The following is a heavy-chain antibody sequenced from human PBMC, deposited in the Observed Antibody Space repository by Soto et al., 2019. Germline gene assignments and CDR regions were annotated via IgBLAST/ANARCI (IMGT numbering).Heavy chain of an antibody. CDR3: ARCYYDFWDNYNAFDM. D-gene: IGHD3-3*01. Sequence: EVQLVESGGGLVQPGGSLRLSCAASGFTFSTYKMSWVRQAPGKGLGWVANIKQDGSEKDYVDSVKGRFTISRDNAKNSLYLQMNSLRAEDTAVYYCARCYYDFWDNYNAFDMWGQGTTVTVSS. CDR2: IKQDGSEK. J-gene: IGHJ3*02. V-gene: IGHV3-7*05. CDR1: GFTFSTYK.